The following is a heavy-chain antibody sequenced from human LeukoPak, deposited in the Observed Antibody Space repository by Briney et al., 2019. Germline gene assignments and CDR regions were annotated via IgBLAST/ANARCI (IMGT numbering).Heavy chain of an antibody. CDR2: ITTGDGNT. CDR1: GFTFSSYT. D-gene: IGHD7-27*01. V-gene: IGHV3-23*01. Sequence: GGSLRLSCTASGFTFSSYTMTWVRQAPGKGLKWVSTITTGDGNTYYADSVKGRFTVSRDDSKNTLYLQMNSLRAEDMAVYYCAKDGGLWVSAHWGDSWGRGTLVTVSS. CDR3: AKDGGLWVSAHWGDS. J-gene: IGHJ4*02.